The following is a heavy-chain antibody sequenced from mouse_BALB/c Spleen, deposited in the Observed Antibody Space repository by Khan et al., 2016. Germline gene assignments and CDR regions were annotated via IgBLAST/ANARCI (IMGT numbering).Heavy chain of an antibody. CDR2: IYPGDDDT. CDR3: ARSNDGFPYYFAY. J-gene: IGHJ2*01. V-gene: IGHV1-80*01. D-gene: IGHD2-3*01. CDR1: DYAFSSYW. Sequence: QVQLQQSGAELVRPGSSVKISCKASDYAFSSYWMNWVKQRPGQGLEWIGQIYPGDDDTDYNGKFKGKATLTADKSSSTAYMHLTSLTSEDSAVYFCARSNDGFPYYFAYWGQGTTLTVSS.